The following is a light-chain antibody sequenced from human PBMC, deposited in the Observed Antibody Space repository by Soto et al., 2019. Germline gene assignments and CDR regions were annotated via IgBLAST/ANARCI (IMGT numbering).Light chain of an antibody. V-gene: IGLV2-14*01. CDR2: AVS. J-gene: IGLJ1*01. Sequence: QSVLTQPASVSGSPGQSITISCTGTSSDVGLYDYVSWYQQHPGKAPQLMIYAVSNRPSGVSNRFSASKSGNTASLFIPGLQAEDEADYYCSLYTSDSSYVFGSGTKVTVL. CDR1: SSDVGLYDY. CDR3: SLYTSDSSYV.